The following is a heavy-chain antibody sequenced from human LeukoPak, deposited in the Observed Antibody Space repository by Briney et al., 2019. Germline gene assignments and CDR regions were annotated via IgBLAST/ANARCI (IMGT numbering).Heavy chain of an antibody. Sequence: GGSLRLSCATSGFNFEDYAMNWVRQAPGKGLEWVGLITSKAYGGTTELAASVKGRFSISRDESKPIAFLHMNSLKIEDTGVYYCTREVERGGSYWGGDSWGQGTQVTVSS. V-gene: IGHV3-49*04. CDR2: ITSKAYGGTT. CDR3: TREVERGGSYWGGDS. J-gene: IGHJ4*02. CDR1: GFNFEDYA. D-gene: IGHD1-26*01.